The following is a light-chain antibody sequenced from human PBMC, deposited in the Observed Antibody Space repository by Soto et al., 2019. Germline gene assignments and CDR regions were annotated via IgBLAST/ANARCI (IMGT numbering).Light chain of an antibody. J-gene: IGKJ1*01. CDR1: QSVSSN. CDR3: QQYNVWPQT. CDR2: SVS. V-gene: IGKV3-15*01. Sequence: IVMTQSPGTLSVSPGARVPLSCRARQSVSSNLAWYQQRPGQAPRLLIYSVSSRDTDIPARFSGGGSGTEFTLTINSLQTEDFGVYYCQQYNVWPQTFGQGTKVDIK.